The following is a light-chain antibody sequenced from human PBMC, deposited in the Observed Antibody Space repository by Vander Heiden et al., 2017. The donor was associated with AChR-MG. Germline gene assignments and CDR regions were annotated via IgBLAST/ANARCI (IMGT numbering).Light chain of an antibody. V-gene: IGKV3-11*01. CDR2: DAS. CDR3: QQRSNWPLT. Sequence: DIVLTQSPATLSLSPGERATLSCRASQSVSSYLAWYQQKPGQAPRLLNYDASNRATGIPARFSGSGSGTDFTLTISSLEPEDFAVYYCQQRSNWPLTFGGGTKVEIK. J-gene: IGKJ4*01. CDR1: QSVSSY.